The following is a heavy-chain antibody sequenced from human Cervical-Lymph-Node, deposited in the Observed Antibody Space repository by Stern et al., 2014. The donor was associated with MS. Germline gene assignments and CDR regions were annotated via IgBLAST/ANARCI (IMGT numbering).Heavy chain of an antibody. CDR3: ARGGVDCGGDWYYVN. Sequence: QVQLVQSGAEVKKPGSSVKVSCKASGGTSSTDAISWVRQAPGQGLEWIGRIIPFLGAPNYAPNFQARVTLTADTSTNTVYLALGSLRSEDTAIYFCARGGVDCGGDWYYVNWGQGTLVTVSS. CDR1: GGTSSTDA. V-gene: IGHV1-69*04. D-gene: IGHD2-21*02. J-gene: IGHJ4*02. CDR2: IIPFLGAP.